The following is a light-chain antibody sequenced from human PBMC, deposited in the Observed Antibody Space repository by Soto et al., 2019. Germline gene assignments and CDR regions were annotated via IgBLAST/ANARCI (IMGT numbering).Light chain of an antibody. CDR3: QQYGSSPSYT. CDR1: QSVSSSY. CDR2: GAS. Sequence: EIVLTQSPGTLSLSPGERATLSCRASQSVSSSYLAWYQQKTGQAPRLLIYGASSRATGIPDRFSGSGSGTDFTLTISRLEPEACAVYYCQQYGSSPSYTFGQRTQLEIK. J-gene: IGKJ2*01. V-gene: IGKV3-20*01.